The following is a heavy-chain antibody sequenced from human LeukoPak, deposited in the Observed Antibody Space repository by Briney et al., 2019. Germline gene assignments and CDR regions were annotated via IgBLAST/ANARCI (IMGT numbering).Heavy chain of an antibody. V-gene: IGHV3-7*01. D-gene: IGHD1-26*01. Sequence: TGGSLRLSCAASGFTFSSYWMSWVRQAPGKGLEWVANVVQDGSDKYYVDSVKGRFTISRDNAKNSLYLQMNSLRAEDTAVYYCARNSYYARDYWGQGTLVTVSS. J-gene: IGHJ4*02. CDR2: VVQDGSDK. CDR1: GFTFSSYW. CDR3: ARNSYYARDY.